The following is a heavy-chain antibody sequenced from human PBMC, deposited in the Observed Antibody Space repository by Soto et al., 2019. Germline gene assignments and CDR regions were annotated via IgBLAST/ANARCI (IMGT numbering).Heavy chain of an antibody. J-gene: IGHJ4*02. CDR3: ARDAGYSYGPFDY. D-gene: IGHD5-18*01. CDR1: GFTFSSYS. CDR2: ISSSSGTI. Sequence: EVQLVESGGGLVQPGGSLRLSCAASGFTFSSYSMNWVRQAPGKGLEWVSYISSSSGTIYYADSVKGRFTISRDNAKNSLYLQMNRLRDEDTAVYYCARDAGYSYGPFDYWGQGTLVTVSS. V-gene: IGHV3-48*02.